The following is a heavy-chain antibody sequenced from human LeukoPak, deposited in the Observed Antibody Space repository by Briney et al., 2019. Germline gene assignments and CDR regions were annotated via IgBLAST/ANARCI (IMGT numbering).Heavy chain of an antibody. CDR1: GFTFDDYA. CDR3: AKDRGSGFGEFIDY. Sequence: GGSLRLSCAASGFTFDDYAMHWVRQALGKGLEWVSLISWDGGSTYYADSVKGRFTISRDNSKNSLYLQMNSLRAEDTALYYCAKDRGSGFGEFIDYWGQGTLVTVSS. V-gene: IGHV3-43D*03. D-gene: IGHD3-10*01. CDR2: ISWDGGST. J-gene: IGHJ4*02.